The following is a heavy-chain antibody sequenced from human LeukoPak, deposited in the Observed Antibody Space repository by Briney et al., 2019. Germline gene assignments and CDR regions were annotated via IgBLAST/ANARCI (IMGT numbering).Heavy chain of an antibody. CDR3: ATSRYYYDSSGYEAPDAFDI. D-gene: IGHD3-22*01. CDR1: GYTLTELS. J-gene: IGHJ3*02. V-gene: IGHV1-24*01. Sequence: ASVKVSCKVSGYTLTELSIHWVRQAPGKGLEWMGGFDPEDGETIYARKFQGRVTMTEDTSTDTAYMELSSLRSEDTAVYYCATSRYYYDSSGYEAPDAFDIWGQGTMVTVSS. CDR2: FDPEDGET.